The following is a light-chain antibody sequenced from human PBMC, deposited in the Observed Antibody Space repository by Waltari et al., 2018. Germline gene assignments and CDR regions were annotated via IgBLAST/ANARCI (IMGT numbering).Light chain of an antibody. CDR2: DAS. CDR1: QSISSW. J-gene: IGKJ3*01. Sequence: DIQMTQSPSTLSASVGDRVPITCRASQSISSWLAWYQQKPGKAPKLLIYDASSLESGVPSRFSGSGSGTEFTLTISSLQPYDFATYYCQQYNSSPITFGPGTKVDIK. V-gene: IGKV1-5*01. CDR3: QQYNSSPIT.